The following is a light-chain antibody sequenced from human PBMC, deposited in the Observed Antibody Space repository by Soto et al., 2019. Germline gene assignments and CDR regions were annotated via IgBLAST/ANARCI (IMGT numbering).Light chain of an antibody. CDR3: QQYGSSSLT. Sequence: EIVLTQSPGTLSLSPGERATLSCRASQSVSSSYLAWYQQKPGQAPRLLIYGASSRATGIPDRFSGSGSGTDFTLTISRLEPEDFAVYYCQQYGSSSLTVGGGTKVVI. J-gene: IGKJ4*01. CDR2: GAS. CDR1: QSVSSSY. V-gene: IGKV3-20*01.